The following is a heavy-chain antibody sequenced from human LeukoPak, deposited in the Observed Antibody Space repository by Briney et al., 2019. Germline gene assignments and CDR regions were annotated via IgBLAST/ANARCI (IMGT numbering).Heavy chain of an antibody. Sequence: GGSLRLSCAASGFTFSSCAMTWVRQAPGKGLEWVAAITGSGASTYYADSVKGQFTVSRDNSKNTLYLQMNSLRAEDTAVYYCAKTLQRYSSGWYGSVDYWGQGTLVTVSS. D-gene: IGHD6-19*01. CDR3: AKTLQRYSSGWYGSVDY. CDR1: GFTFSSCA. V-gene: IGHV3-23*01. CDR2: ITGSGAST. J-gene: IGHJ4*02.